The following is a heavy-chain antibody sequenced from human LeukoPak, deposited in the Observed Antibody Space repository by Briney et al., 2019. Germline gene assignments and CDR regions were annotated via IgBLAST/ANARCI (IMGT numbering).Heavy chain of an antibody. CDR1: GYTFTSYG. CDR2: ISAYNGNT. J-gene: IGHJ5*02. V-gene: IGHV1-18*04. Sequence: ASVKVSCKASGYTFTSYGISWVRQAPGQGLEWMGWISAYNGNTNYAQKLQGRVTMTTDTSTSTAYMELRSLRSDDTAVYCCARDRGDYGVSWFDPWGQGTLVTVSS. D-gene: IGHD4-17*01. CDR3: ARDRGDYGVSWFDP.